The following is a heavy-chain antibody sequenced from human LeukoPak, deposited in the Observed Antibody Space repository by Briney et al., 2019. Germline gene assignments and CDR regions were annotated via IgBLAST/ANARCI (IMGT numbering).Heavy chain of an antibody. CDR1: GGSISSYY. D-gene: IGHD2-15*01. Sequence: SETLSLTCTVSGGSISSYYWSWIRQPPGKGLEWIGYIYYSGSTNYNPSLKSRVTISVDTSKNQFSLKLSSVTAAGTAVYYCARDRGGHRSSGGGSYNAFDIWGQGTMVTVSS. CDR2: IYYSGST. CDR3: ARDRGGHRSSGGGSYNAFDI. V-gene: IGHV4-59*01. J-gene: IGHJ3*02.